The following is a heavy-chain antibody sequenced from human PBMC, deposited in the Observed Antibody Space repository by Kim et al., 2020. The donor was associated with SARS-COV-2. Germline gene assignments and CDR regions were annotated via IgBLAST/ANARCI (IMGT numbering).Heavy chain of an antibody. J-gene: IGHJ6*02. CDR3: ARDHYYGMDV. Sequence: GGSLRLSCAASGFTFSDYYMSWIRQAPGKGLEWVSYISSSRSYTNYADSVKGRFTISRDNAKNSLYLQMNSLRAEDTAVYYCARDHYYGMDVWGQGTTVTVSS. CDR1: GFTFSDYY. V-gene: IGHV3-11*05. CDR2: ISSSRSYT.